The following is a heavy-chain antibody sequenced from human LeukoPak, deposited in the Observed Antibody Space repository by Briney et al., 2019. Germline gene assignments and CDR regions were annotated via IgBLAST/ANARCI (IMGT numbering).Heavy chain of an antibody. V-gene: IGHV4-61*02. J-gene: IGHJ6*03. CDR1: GGFISSPFYY. D-gene: IGHD6-19*01. Sequence: SETLSLTCSVSGGFISSPFYYWSWIRQPAGKGVEWIGRIDPSGNTKFSSSLKSRVAISIDTSKNQFSLKLSSVTAADTAVYFCARTQEAGYRSGRYDSYYYYYMDVWGKGTTVTISS. CDR2: IDPSGNT. CDR3: ARTQEAGYRSGRYDSYYYYYMDV.